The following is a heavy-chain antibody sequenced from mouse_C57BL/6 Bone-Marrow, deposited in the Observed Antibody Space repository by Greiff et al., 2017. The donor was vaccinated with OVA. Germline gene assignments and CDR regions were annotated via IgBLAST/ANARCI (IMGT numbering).Heavy chain of an antibody. D-gene: IGHD1-1*01. CDR1: GYTFTDYY. CDR2: INPYNGGT. V-gene: IGHV1-19*01. Sequence: VQLQQSGPVLVKPGASVKMSCKASGYTFTDYYMNWVKQSHGKSLEWIGVINPYNGGTSYNQKFKGKATLTVDKSSSTAYMELKSMTYEDCAVYGCARGGEYGSRGGDWGQGTLVTVSA. CDR3: ARGGEYGSRGGD. J-gene: IGHJ3*01.